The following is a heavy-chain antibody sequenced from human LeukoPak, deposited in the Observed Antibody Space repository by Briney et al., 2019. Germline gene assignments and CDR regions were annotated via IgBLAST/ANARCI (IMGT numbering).Heavy chain of an antibody. V-gene: IGHV1-24*01. CDR2: YDPEGDER. J-gene: IGHJ4*02. Sequence: ASVKVSCKAFGHTLRDLSIHWLRQAPGKGLEWMGGYDPEGDERIYSEKFLGRVTLTEDTSTDTAYMELTSLRSDDTAVYYCSTETAGNYWGQGTLVTVSS. D-gene: IGHD3-10*01. CDR3: STETAGNY. CDR1: GHTLRDLS.